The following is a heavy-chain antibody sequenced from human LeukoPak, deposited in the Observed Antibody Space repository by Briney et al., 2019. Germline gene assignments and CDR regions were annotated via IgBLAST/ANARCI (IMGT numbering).Heavy chain of an antibody. J-gene: IGHJ4*02. V-gene: IGHV3-21*01. Sequence: GGSLRLSCAASGFTFNDYTMTWVRQAPGKGLEWVSSITGDCNYIFYADSVKGRFTNSRDNAQNSLFLELNSLRGEDTAVYYCARERNFYYYDYWGQGALVTVSS. CDR3: ARERNFYYYDY. CDR1: GFTFNDYT. CDR2: ITGDCNYI. D-gene: IGHD3-3*01.